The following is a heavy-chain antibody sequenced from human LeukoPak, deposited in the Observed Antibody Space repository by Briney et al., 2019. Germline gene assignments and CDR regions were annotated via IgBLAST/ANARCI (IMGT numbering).Heavy chain of an antibody. CDR2: VFHTGST. D-gene: IGHD6-19*01. Sequence: SETLSLTCTVSGGSISNNNWWSRARRPPGKGLEWIGEVFHTGSTNHNPSLKSRVTISVDKSKNHFSLNLNSVTAAHTAVYFCTANGWYSLDHWGEGALVTVSS. CDR1: GGSISNNNW. V-gene: IGHV4-4*02. CDR3: TANGWYSLDH. J-gene: IGHJ4*02.